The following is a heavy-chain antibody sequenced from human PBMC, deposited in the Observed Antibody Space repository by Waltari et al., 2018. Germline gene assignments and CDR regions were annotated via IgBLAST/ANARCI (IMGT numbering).Heavy chain of an antibody. CDR2: INHSGST. D-gene: IGHD2-2*01. CDR1: GGSFSAYY. CDR3: AREKSGSSSNCWFCRLRHFDY. V-gene: IGHV4-34*01. Sequence: QVQLHQWGAGRLRPSETLSLTCAVYGGSFSAYYWRWIRHPPGKGLEWIGEINHSGSTNYNPSLRSRVTISVDTSKNQFSLNLTSVTAADTAVYYCAREKSGSSSNCWFCRLRHFDYWGQGNLVAVS. J-gene: IGHJ4*02.